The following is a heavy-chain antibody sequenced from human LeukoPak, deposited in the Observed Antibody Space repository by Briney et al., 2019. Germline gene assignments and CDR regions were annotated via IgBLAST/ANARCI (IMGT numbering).Heavy chain of an antibody. J-gene: IGHJ4*02. Sequence: PGGSLRLSCAASGFTFSSYAMSWVRRAPGKGLEWVSAISGSGGSTYYADSVKGRFTISRDNSKNTLYLQMNSLRAEDTAVYYCARRESRSYYDYVWGVDYWGQGTLVTVSS. CDR3: ARRESRSYYDYVWGVDY. V-gene: IGHV3-23*01. CDR1: GFTFSSYA. CDR2: ISGSGGST. D-gene: IGHD3-16*01.